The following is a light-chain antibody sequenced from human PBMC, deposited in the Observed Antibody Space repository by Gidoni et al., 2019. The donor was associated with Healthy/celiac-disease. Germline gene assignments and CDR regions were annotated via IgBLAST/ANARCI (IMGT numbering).Light chain of an antibody. CDR2: GAS. V-gene: IGKV3-15*01. CDR3: QQYNNWRCS. Sequence: EIVMTQSPATLSVSPGERATLSCRASQSVSRNLAWYQQKPGQAPRLLIYGASTRATGIPARFSCSGSGTEFTLTISSLQSEDFAVYYCQQYNNWRCSFGQXTKLEIK. J-gene: IGKJ2*04. CDR1: QSVSRN.